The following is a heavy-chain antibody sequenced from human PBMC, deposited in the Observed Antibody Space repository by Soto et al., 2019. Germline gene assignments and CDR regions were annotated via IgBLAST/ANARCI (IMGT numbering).Heavy chain of an antibody. Sequence: EVQLVESGGGLVQPGGSLKLSCAASGFTFSGSAMHWVRQASGKGLEWVGRIRSKANSYATAYAASVKGRFTISRDDSKHTEYLQMNSLKTEDTAVYYCTSLSYHLSYDSSGYPADYWGQGTLVTVSS. CDR2: IRSKANSYAT. J-gene: IGHJ4*02. CDR1: GFTFSGSA. V-gene: IGHV3-73*01. D-gene: IGHD3-22*01. CDR3: TSLSYHLSYDSSGYPADY.